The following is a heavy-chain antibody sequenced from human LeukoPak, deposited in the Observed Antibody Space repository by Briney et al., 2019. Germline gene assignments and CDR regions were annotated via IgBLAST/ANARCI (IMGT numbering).Heavy chain of an antibody. CDR2: IIPIFGTA. Sequence: SVKVSCKASGGTFSSYAISWVRQAPGQGLEWMGGIIPIFGTANYAQKFQGRVTITADESTSTAYMELSSLRSEDTAVHYCVKAAGTPPTPYFDYWGQGTLVTVSS. D-gene: IGHD6-13*01. CDR1: GGTFSSYA. J-gene: IGHJ4*02. V-gene: IGHV1-69*13. CDR3: VKAAGTPPTPYFDY.